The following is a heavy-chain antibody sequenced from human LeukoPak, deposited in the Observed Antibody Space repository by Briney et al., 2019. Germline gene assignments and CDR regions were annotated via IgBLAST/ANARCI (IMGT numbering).Heavy chain of an antibody. CDR3: ARQAESRIAVAATGLYYFDY. V-gene: IGHV4-39*01. Sequence: PSETLSLTCTVSGGSISSTSYYWGWIRQPPGKGLEWIGTIYHTGSTYYNPSLKSRVTISVDRSKNQFSLKLRSVTAADTAVYYCARQAESRIAVAATGLYYFDYWGQGTLVTVSS. J-gene: IGHJ4*02. CDR2: IYHTGST. CDR1: GGSISSTSYY. D-gene: IGHD6-19*01.